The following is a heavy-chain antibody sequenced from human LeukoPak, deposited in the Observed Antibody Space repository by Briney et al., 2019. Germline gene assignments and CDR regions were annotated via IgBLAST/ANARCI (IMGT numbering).Heavy chain of an antibody. CDR3: AKERWHNPASLDY. V-gene: IGHV3-30*18. CDR2: MSYDGSHQ. Sequence: GTSLRLSCVASGFTFSSYGMHWVRQAPGKGLEWVAGMSYDGSHQYYAESVKGRFTISRDKSKNTQYLQMNSLRAEDTAVYYCAKERWHNPASLDYWGQGTLVTVSS. D-gene: IGHD5-24*01. CDR1: GFTFSSYG. J-gene: IGHJ4*02.